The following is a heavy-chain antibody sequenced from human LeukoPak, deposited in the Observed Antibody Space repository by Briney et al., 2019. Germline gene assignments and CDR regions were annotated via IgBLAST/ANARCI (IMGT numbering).Heavy chain of an antibody. Sequence: GGSLRLSCAASGSTFNSYGMHWVRQAPGKGLEWVAFIRYDGSNKYYADSVKGRFTISRDNSKNTLYLQMNSLRAEDTAVYYCAKDMEDSSAWYFDYWGQGTLVTVSS. CDR1: GSTFNSYG. D-gene: IGHD3-22*01. CDR3: AKDMEDSSAWYFDY. V-gene: IGHV3-30*02. J-gene: IGHJ4*02. CDR2: IRYDGSNK.